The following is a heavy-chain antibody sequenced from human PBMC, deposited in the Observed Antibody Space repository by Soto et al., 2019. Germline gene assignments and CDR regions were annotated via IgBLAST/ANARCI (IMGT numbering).Heavy chain of an antibody. J-gene: IGHJ4*02. CDR2: IYSRGNT. Sequence: QVQLQESGPGLVKPSQTLSLTCTVSSGSISSGLYYWTWIRQRPGKGLEWIAYIYSRGNTYYTPSLKSRVDMAFDASKNQFSLRVSSVTAADTAIYYCARALSGSYFVLEYWGQGAQVTVSP. V-gene: IGHV4-31*03. CDR1: SGSISSGLYY. CDR3: ARALSGSYFVLEY. D-gene: IGHD3-10*01.